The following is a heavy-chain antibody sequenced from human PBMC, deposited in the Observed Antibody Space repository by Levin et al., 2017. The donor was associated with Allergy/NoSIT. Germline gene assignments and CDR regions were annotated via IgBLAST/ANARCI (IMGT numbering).Heavy chain of an antibody. V-gene: IGHV3-23*01. J-gene: IGHJ6*04. CDR1: GFTFKSYS. CDR3: AKGTTTSSYAPLDV. CDR2: IGDSGGTT. Sequence: LSLTCAVSGFTFKSYSMAWVRPAPGKGLEWVSTIGDSGGTTNYAESVKGRFTISRDSSRNTLNLQMSSLRAEDTAIYYCAKGTTTSSYAPLDVWGKGTTVTVSS. D-gene: IGHD2-2*01.